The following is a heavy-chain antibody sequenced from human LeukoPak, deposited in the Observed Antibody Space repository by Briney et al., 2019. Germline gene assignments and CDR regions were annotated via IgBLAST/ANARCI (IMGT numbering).Heavy chain of an antibody. D-gene: IGHD3-22*01. CDR3: ATRSYYDTSGVYGMDV. CDR2: IYYSGGT. Sequence: SDTLPLTCSVSGGSFSSRDYYCGWIRKPPAKKLEWLESIYYSGGTYYHPSLKSRVTISVDTSKNQFSLKLNSVTAADTAVYYCATRSYYDTSGVYGMDVWGQGTTVTVSS. J-gene: IGHJ6*02. CDR1: GGSFSSRDYY. V-gene: IGHV4-39*01.